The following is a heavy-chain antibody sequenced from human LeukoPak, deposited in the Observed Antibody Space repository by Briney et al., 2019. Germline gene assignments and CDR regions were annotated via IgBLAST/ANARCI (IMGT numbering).Heavy chain of an antibody. Sequence: GGSLRLSCAASGFTFSTYAMNWVRQAPGKGLEWVSGISGSGGTTYYADSVQGRFTISRDNSKKTVFLQMNSLRAEDTAVYYCAKGDAVTAIFPLDYRGQGTLVIVSS. CDR3: AKGDAVTAIFPLDY. CDR2: ISGSGGTT. J-gene: IGHJ4*02. CDR1: GFTFSTYA. D-gene: IGHD2-21*02. V-gene: IGHV3-23*01.